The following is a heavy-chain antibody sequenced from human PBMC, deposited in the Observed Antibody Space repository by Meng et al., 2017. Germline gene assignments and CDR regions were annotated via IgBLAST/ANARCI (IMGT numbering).Heavy chain of an antibody. J-gene: IGHJ4*02. Sequence: HVQLVQSGCELQRPWASVTVSCTASGYTFTSYAMNGVRQAPGQGLEWMGWINTNTGNPTYAQGFTGRFVFSLDTSVSTAYLQISSLKAEDTAVYYCARDAGITMVRGVIIGYWGQGTLVTSPQ. V-gene: IGHV7-4-1*02. CDR1: GYTFTSYA. CDR3: ARDAGITMVRGVIIGY. D-gene: IGHD3-10*01. CDR2: INTNTGNP.